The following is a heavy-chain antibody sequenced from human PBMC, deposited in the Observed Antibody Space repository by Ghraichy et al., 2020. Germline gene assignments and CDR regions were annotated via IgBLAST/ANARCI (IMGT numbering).Heavy chain of an antibody. Sequence: GGSLRLSCVGSGFTFNGYSMNWVRQSPGKGLEWVSHISSSSRNIFYADSVKGRFTISRDNAKNSLSLQMNSLRDEDTAVYYCARASGVGRFYYYAGMDVCGQGTTVTVSS. V-gene: IGHV3-48*02. CDR3: ARASGVGRFYYYAGMDV. D-gene: IGHD3-10*01. CDR1: GFTFNGYS. CDR2: ISSSSRNI. J-gene: IGHJ6*02.